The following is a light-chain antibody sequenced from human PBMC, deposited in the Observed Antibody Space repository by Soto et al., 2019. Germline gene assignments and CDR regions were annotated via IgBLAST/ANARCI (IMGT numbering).Light chain of an antibody. CDR2: RNN. CDR1: SSNIGRSY. J-gene: IGLJ2*01. Sequence: QSVLTQSPSASGTPGQRVTISCSGSSSNIGRSYVFWYKQLPGTAPRLLIYRNNQRPSGVPDRFAGSKSGTGASLAISGLRSDDEAVYYCAALDDNLSGVVFGGGTKLTVL. V-gene: IGLV1-47*01. CDR3: AALDDNLSGVV.